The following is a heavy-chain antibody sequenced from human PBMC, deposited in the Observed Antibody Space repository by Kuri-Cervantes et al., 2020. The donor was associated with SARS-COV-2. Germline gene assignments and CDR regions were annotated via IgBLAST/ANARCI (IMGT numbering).Heavy chain of an antibody. CDR1: GFTFDDYA. Sequence: GESLKISCATSGFTFDDYAMHWVRQAPGKGLEWVCLISRDGGNSYYADSVKGRFTISRDNGKNSLYLQMNSLRPEDTALYYCVKGKNGWYGVDYWGQGTQVTVSS. CDR3: VKGKNGWYGVDY. CDR2: ISRDGGNS. D-gene: IGHD6-19*01. V-gene: IGHV3-43D*03. J-gene: IGHJ4*02.